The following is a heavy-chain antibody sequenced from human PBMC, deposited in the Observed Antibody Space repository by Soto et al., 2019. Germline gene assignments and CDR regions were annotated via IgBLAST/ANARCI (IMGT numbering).Heavy chain of an antibody. CDR1: GFTFSDYY. V-gene: IGHV3-11*01. CDR3: ARERARVFDS. J-gene: IGHJ4*02. CDR2: ISISGGTI. Sequence: QVQLVESGGGLVKPGGSLRLSCAASGFTFSDYYMSWIRQAPGKGLEWLSYISISGGTIYYADSVKGRFSISRDNAKNSLYLQLSSLRAEDTAVYFCARERARVFDSWGQGTLVTTSS.